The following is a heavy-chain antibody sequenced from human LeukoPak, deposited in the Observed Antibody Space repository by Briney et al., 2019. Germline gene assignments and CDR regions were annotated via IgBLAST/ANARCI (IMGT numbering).Heavy chain of an antibody. Sequence: PSESLSLTCAVSGGSFRGYYWSGIRQPPGKGLEWIGEINHSGSTNYNPSLKSRVTISVDTYKNQFALKPSSVTAADTAVYYCARGIGDYWGQGTLVTVSS. CDR2: INHSGST. D-gene: IGHD3-16*02. CDR3: ARGIGDY. V-gene: IGHV4-34*01. CDR1: GGSFRGYY. J-gene: IGHJ4*02.